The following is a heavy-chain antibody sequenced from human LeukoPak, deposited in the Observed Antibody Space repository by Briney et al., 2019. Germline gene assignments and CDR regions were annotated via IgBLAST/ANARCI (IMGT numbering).Heavy chain of an antibody. CDR1: GGTFSSYA. D-gene: IGHD3-16*01. J-gene: IGHJ3*02. V-gene: IGHV1-69*05. CDR2: IIPIFGTA. Sequence: GASVKVSCKASGGTFSSYAISWVRQAPGQGLEWMGGIIPIFGTANYAQKFQGRVTMTTDTSTSTAYMELRSLRSDDTAVYYCARDQRDYDYVWGSYSDAFDIWGQGTMVTVSS. CDR3: ARDQRDYDYVWGSYSDAFDI.